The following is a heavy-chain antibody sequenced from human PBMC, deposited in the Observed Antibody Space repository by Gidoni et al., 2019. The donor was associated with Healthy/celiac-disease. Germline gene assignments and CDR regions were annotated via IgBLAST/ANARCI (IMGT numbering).Heavy chain of an antibody. Sequence: EVQLVESGGGLVQPGGSLRLSCAASGFTSSSYEMNWVRQAPGKGLEWVSYISSSGITIYYADSVKGRFTISRDNAKNSLYLQMNSLRAEDTAVYYCARVNGYSYGPFDYWGQGTLVTVSS. D-gene: IGHD5-18*01. CDR2: ISSSGITI. J-gene: IGHJ4*02. CDR3: ARVNGYSYGPFDY. V-gene: IGHV3-48*03. CDR1: GFTSSSYE.